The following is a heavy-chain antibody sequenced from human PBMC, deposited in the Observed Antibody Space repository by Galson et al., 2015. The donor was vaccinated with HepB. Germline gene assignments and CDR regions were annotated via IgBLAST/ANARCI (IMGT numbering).Heavy chain of an antibody. CDR3: ARSIAVAGTGVHAFDI. V-gene: IGHV1-2*04. D-gene: IGHD6-19*01. J-gene: IGHJ3*02. Sequence: SVKVSCKASGYTFTGYHMHWVRQAPGQELEWMGWINPNSGGTNYAQKFQGWVTMTRDTSISTAYMELSRLRSDDTAVYYCARSIAVAGTGVHAFDIWGQGTMVTVSS. CDR1: GYTFTGYH. CDR2: INPNSGGT.